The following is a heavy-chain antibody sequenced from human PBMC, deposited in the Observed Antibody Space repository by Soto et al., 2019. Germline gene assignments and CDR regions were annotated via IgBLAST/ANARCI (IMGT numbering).Heavy chain of an antibody. CDR2: ISGSGGST. Sequence: PGGSLRLSCAASGFTFSSYAMSWVRQAPGKGLEWVSAISGSGGSTYYADSVKGRFTISRDNSKNTLYLQMNSLRAEDTAVYYCAKISTQPRKGYNWFDPWGQGTLVTVSS. J-gene: IGHJ5*02. CDR3: AKISTQPRKGYNWFDP. V-gene: IGHV3-23*01. D-gene: IGHD4-17*01. CDR1: GFTFSSYA.